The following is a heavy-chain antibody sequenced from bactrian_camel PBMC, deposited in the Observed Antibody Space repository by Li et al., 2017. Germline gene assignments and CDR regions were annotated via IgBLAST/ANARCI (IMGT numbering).Heavy chain of an antibody. D-gene: IGHD1*01. CDR1: GYIFSGCG. CDR3: VYNSWATFRHMMRNRGGASSY. V-gene: IGHV3S53*01. CDR2: IDPRGTT. J-gene: IGHJ4*01. Sequence: HVQLVESGGESVEAGGSLKLSCEASGYIFSGCGVAWYNQTPGIEREGVAVIDPRGTTDYSDSVKGRFTISRDDANNTLYLQMNNLRPEDNGTYYCVYNSWATFRHMMRNRGGASSYWGQGTQVTVS.